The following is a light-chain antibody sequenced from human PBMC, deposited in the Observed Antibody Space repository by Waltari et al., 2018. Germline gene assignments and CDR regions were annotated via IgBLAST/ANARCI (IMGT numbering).Light chain of an antibody. J-gene: IGLJ3*02. V-gene: IGLV2-23*02. CDR3: CSSPESSTSWV. CDR1: RSYLGSYPL. CDR2: EVS. Sequence: QSALTQPASVSGSPGQSITISCTWLRSYLGSYPLFSCFHQHPDKAPKLLISEVSKRPSEVSDRFSGSASGNTAYLTISGLQAEDEADYYCCSSPESSTSWVFGGGTKLTVL.